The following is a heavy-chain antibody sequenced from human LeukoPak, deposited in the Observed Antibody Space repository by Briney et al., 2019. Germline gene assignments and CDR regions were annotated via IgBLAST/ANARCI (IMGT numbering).Heavy chain of an antibody. V-gene: IGHV4-39*07. CDR3: ARDPSSSWYLIWFDP. J-gene: IGHJ5*02. D-gene: IGHD6-13*01. CDR2: IYHSGST. CDR1: GGSLSSSSYY. Sequence: PSETLSLTCTVSGGSLSSSSYYWGWIRQPPGKGLEWIGSIYHSGSTYYNPSLKSRVTISVDTSKNQFSLKLSSVTAADTAVYYCARDPSSSWYLIWFDPWGQGTLVTVSS.